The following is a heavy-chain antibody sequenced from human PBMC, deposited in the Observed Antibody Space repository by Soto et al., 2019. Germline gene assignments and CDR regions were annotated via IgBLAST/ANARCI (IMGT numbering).Heavy chain of an antibody. V-gene: IGHV1-2*04. Sequence: QVQVVQSGAEVKKPGASVKVSCKASGYTFTGYYMHWVRQAPGQGLEWMGWVNPNSGGTNYAQKLQGSVIMNRAKSISSAYTEQSRVRPDDTAEHYCTRYATVLSATHGALDLWGQGTKVTFSS. D-gene: IGHD2-2*01. CDR3: TRYATVLSATHGALDL. CDR2: VNPNSGGT. CDR1: GYTFTGYY. J-gene: IGHJ3*01.